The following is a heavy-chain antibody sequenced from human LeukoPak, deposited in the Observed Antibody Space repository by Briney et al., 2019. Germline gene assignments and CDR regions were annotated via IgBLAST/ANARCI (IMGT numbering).Heavy chain of an antibody. Sequence: QAGGSLRLSCVASGFTVSNKYMSWVRQAPGKGLEWVSVLYNAGSTYYADSVEGRFTISRDNSENIVYLQMNNLRAEDTAVYYCAGRVTGYSSGYVYWGQGTLVTVSS. CDR3: AGRVTGYSSGYVY. D-gene: IGHD5-18*01. CDR1: GFTVSNKY. J-gene: IGHJ4*02. V-gene: IGHV3-53*01. CDR2: LYNAGST.